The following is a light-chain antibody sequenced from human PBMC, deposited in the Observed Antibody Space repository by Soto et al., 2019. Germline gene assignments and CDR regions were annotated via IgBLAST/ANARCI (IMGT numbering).Light chain of an antibody. CDR1: SSDVGAYNY. CDR2: EVT. Sequence: QSALTQPPSASGSPGQSVTISCTGTSSDVGAYNYVSWYQQHPGKAPKLLIYEVTERPSGVPDRFSGSKSANTASLTVSGLQAEDEAEYVCSSYAGSNILVFGGGTKLTVL. J-gene: IGLJ2*01. CDR3: SSYAGSNILV. V-gene: IGLV2-8*01.